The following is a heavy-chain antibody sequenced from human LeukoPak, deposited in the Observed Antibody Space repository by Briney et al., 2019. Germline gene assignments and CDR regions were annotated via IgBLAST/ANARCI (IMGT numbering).Heavy chain of an antibody. CDR1: GFTFSSYS. CDR3: ARDFEDVVVVAATPGYFDY. CDR2: ISSSSSYI. Sequence: AGGSLRLSWAASGFTFSSYSMNWVRQAPGKGLEWVSSISSSSSYIYYADSEKGRFTISRDNAKNSLYLQMNSLRAEDTAVYYCARDFEDVVVVAATPGYFDYWGQGTLVTVSS. D-gene: IGHD2-15*01. V-gene: IGHV3-21*01. J-gene: IGHJ4*02.